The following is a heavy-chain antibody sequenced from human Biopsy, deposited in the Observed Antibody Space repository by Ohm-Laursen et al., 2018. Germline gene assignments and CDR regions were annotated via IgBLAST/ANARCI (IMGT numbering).Heavy chain of an antibody. Sequence: TLSLTCTVSGYSISSDYRWGWIRQAPGKTLEWLGNIFNDGNTHYNPPLRSRLIISIDTSKNQFSLMMTSVSGADTAVYFCSRVGSGWAPFDKWGPGTLVTVSS. D-gene: IGHD6-19*01. J-gene: IGHJ4*02. CDR3: SRVGSGWAPFDK. CDR2: IFNDGNT. CDR1: GYSISSDYR. V-gene: IGHV4-38-2*02.